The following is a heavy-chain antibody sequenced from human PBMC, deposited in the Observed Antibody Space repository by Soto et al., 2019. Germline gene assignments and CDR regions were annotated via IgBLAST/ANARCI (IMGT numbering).Heavy chain of an antibody. J-gene: IGHJ5*02. CDR2: IYYIGST. V-gene: IGHV4-39*01. D-gene: IGHD3-10*01. CDR3: ARKALNWFGEPSPNWFDP. Sequence: QLQLQESGPGLVKPSETLSLTCTVSGGSISSSSYYWGWIRQPPGKGLEWIGSIYYIGSTYYNPSLKSRVTISVDTSKNQFSLKLSSVPDADQAVYYCARKALNWFGEPSPNWFDPWGQGTLVTVSS. CDR1: GGSISSSSYY.